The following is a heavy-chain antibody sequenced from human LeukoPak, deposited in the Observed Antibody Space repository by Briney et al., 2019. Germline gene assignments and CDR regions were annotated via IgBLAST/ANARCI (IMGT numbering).Heavy chain of an antibody. Sequence: ASEKVSCKASGGTFSSYAISWVRQAPGQGLEWMGGIIPIFGTANYAQKFQGRVTITTDESTSTAYMELSSLRSEDTAVYYCAGINYDYVWGSYLRYWGQGTLVTVSS. V-gene: IGHV1-69*05. J-gene: IGHJ4*02. CDR2: IIPIFGTA. CDR1: GGTFSSYA. D-gene: IGHD3-16*01. CDR3: AGINYDYVWGSYLRY.